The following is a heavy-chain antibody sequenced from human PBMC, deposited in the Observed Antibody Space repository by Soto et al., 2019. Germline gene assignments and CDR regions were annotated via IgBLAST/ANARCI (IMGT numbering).Heavy chain of an antibody. Sequence: ASVKVSCKASGYTFTSYYIHWVRQAPGQGLEWMGIINPSGGSTSYAQKFQGRVTMTRDTSTSTVYMELSSLRSEDTAVYYCARDKEGIAAAGTGYYGMDVWGQGTTVTVSS. J-gene: IGHJ6*02. V-gene: IGHV1-46*01. D-gene: IGHD6-13*01. CDR1: GYTFTSYY. CDR2: INPSGGST. CDR3: ARDKEGIAAAGTGYYGMDV.